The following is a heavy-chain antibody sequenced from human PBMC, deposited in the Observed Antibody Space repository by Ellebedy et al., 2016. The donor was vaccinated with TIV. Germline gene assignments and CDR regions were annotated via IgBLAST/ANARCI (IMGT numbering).Heavy chain of an antibody. D-gene: IGHD7-27*01. CDR1: GFTVSNDY. CDR2: MSSGGVT. V-gene: IGHV3-53*01. Sequence: PGGSLRLSCAASGFTVSNDYMTWVRQAPGMGLEGVSYMSSGGVTDYADSVKGRFTISRDDSKNTMYLQMHSLRAEDTAMSYCANWGNVWGQGTLVTVSS. J-gene: IGHJ4*02. CDR3: ANWGNV.